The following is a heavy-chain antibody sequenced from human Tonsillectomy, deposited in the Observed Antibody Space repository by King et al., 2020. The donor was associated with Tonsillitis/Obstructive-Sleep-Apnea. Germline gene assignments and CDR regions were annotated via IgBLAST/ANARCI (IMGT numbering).Heavy chain of an antibody. D-gene: IGHD3-9*01. Sequence: VQLVESGGGLVQPGGSLRLSCAASGFTFSSYEMNWVRQAPGKGLEWVSYIRSSGSIIYYADSVKGRFTISRDNAKNSLYLQMNSLRAEDTAVYYCARWTPPIEAIFSYYYGMDVWGQGTTVTVSS. J-gene: IGHJ6*02. CDR3: ARWTPPIEAIFSYYYGMDV. V-gene: IGHV3-48*03. CDR2: IRSSGSII. CDR1: GFTFSSYE.